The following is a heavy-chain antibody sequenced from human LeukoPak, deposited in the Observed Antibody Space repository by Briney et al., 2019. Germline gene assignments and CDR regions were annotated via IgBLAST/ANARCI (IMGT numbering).Heavy chain of an antibody. V-gene: IGHV3-23*01. CDR2: ISGSGGST. D-gene: IGHD6-19*01. J-gene: IGHJ6*02. CDR3: ARDYVAAAGTDADYYYGMDV. CDR1: GFTFSSYA. Sequence: GGSLRLSCAASGFTFSSYAMSWVRQAPGKGLEWVSAISGSGGSTYYADSVKGRFTISRGNSKNTLYLQMNSLRAEDTAVYYCARDYVAAAGTDADYYYGMDVWGQGTTVTVSS.